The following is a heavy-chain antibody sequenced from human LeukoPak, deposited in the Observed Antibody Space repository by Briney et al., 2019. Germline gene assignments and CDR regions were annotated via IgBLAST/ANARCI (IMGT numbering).Heavy chain of an antibody. CDR2: INHSGST. J-gene: IGHJ4*02. CDR1: GGSFSGYY. CDR3: ARGIGRFPRRTMVRGVIPRGFY. D-gene: IGHD3-10*01. Sequence: SETLSLTCAVYGGSFSGYYWSWIRQPPGKGLEWIGEINHSGSTNYNPSLKSRVTISVDTSKNQFSLKLSSVTAADTAVYYCARGIGRFPRRTMVRGVIPRGFYWGQGTLVTVSS. V-gene: IGHV4-34*01.